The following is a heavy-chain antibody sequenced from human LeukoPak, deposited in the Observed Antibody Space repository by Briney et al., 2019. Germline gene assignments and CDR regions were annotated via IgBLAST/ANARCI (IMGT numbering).Heavy chain of an antibody. CDR1: GGSFSGYY. V-gene: IGHV4-59*01. CDR2: IYYSGST. Sequence: PSETLSLTCAVYGGSFSGYYWSWIRKPPGKGLEWIGNIYYSGSTNYNPSLKSRVTISVDTSKNQFSLKLSSVTAADTAVFYCAANSADYNTLGSSYKVWGQGTLVPVSS. J-gene: IGHJ4*02. D-gene: IGHD3-10*01. CDR3: AANSADYNTLGSSYKV.